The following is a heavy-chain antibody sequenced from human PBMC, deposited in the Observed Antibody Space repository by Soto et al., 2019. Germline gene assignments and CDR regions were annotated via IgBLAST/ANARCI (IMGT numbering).Heavy chain of an antibody. V-gene: IGHV4-30-4*01. CDR3: ARGPSGDKVDY. CDR1: CGSIRSDDYC. J-gene: IGHJ4*02. Sequence: QVQLKESGPGLLNPSQTLSLTCTVSCGSIRSDDYCCGWIRQPPDKGLEWIGHIDNGGSTYTNPNRKSRVTISVDTSKTQFALKLSSVSAADTAVYYCARGPSGDKVDYWSQGTLVTVSS. CDR2: IDNGGST. D-gene: IGHD7-27*01.